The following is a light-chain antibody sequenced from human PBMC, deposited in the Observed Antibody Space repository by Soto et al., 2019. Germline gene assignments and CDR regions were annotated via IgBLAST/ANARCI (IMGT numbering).Light chain of an antibody. J-gene: IGKJ2*01. CDR2: GAS. CDR1: QSVLSTSNNKNY. V-gene: IGKV4-1*01. Sequence: DIVMTQSQDSLAVSLGERATINCKSSQSVLSTSNNKNYLAWYKQKPGQPPKLIFDGASTRESGVPDRFSGSGSGTDFALTISSLQAEDVAVYYCKKYYSTTYTLGQRTKLEIK. CDR3: KKYYSTTYT.